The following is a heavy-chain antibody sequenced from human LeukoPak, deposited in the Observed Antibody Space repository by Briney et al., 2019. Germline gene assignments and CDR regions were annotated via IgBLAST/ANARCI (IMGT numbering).Heavy chain of an antibody. V-gene: IGHV1-18*01. CDR2: ISAYNGNT. J-gene: IGHJ6*03. Sequence: ASVKVSCKASGYTFTSYGISWVRQAPGQGLGWMGWISAYNGNTNYAQKLQGRVTMTTDTSTSTAYMELRSLRSDDTAVYYCARVGRPVTTTVTTYYYYYMDVWGKGTTVTVSS. CDR1: GYTFTSYG. D-gene: IGHD4-11*01. CDR3: ARVGRPVTTTVTTYYYYYMDV.